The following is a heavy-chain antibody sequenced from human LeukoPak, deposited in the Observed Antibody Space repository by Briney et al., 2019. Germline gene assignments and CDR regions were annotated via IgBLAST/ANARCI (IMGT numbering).Heavy chain of an antibody. V-gene: IGHV4-34*01. Sequence: SETLSLPCAVYGGSFSGYYWSWIRQPPGKGLEWIGEINHSGSTNYSPSLKSRVTISVDTSKNQFSLKLSSVTAADTAVYYCARGTMTTVTYYFDYWGQGTLVTVSS. CDR1: GGSFSGYY. CDR2: INHSGST. D-gene: IGHD4-17*01. CDR3: ARGTMTTVTYYFDY. J-gene: IGHJ4*02.